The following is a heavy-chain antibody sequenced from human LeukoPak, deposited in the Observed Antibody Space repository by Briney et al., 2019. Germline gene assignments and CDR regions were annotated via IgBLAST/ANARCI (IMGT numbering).Heavy chain of an antibody. Sequence: GGSLRLSCVASGFTFSSYWMHWVRQAPGKGLVWVSRIKSDGTSTTYADSVKGRFTISRDNAKNSLYLQMNSLRAEDTAVYYCARDLTYYYDSSGSGGDYWGQGTLVTVSS. CDR1: GFTFSSYW. J-gene: IGHJ4*02. D-gene: IGHD3-22*01. CDR3: ARDLTYYYDSSGSGGDY. V-gene: IGHV3-74*01. CDR2: IKSDGTST.